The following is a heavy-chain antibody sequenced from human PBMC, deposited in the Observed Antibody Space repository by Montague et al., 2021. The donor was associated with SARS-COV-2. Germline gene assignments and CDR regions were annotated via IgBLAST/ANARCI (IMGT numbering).Heavy chain of an antibody. J-gene: IGHJ4*02. V-gene: IGHV4-59*01. CDR3: ARVFPRWLQFDPYFDY. CDR2: IYYSGST. Sequence: ETLSLTCTVSGGSISSYYWGWIRQPPGKGLEWIGYIYYSGSTNYNPSLKSRVTISVDTSKNQFSLKLSSVTAADTAVYYCARVFPRWLQFDPYFDYWGQGTLVTVSS. D-gene: IGHD5-24*01. CDR1: GGSISSYY.